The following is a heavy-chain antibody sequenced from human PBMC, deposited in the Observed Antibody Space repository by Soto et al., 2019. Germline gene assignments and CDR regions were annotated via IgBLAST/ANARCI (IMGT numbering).Heavy chain of an antibody. CDR3: AKEYCSGGSCYRYSSGWFFDY. D-gene: IGHD2-15*01. Sequence: QVQLVESGGGVVQPGRSLRLSCAASGFTFSTYGMHWVRQAPGKGLEWVAVISYDGSDKYYADSVKGRFTISRDNSKNTLYLQMNRLRAEDTAVYHCAKEYCSGGSCYRYSSGWFFDYWGQRTLVTVSS. CDR1: GFTFSTYG. J-gene: IGHJ4*02. V-gene: IGHV3-30*18. CDR2: ISYDGSDK.